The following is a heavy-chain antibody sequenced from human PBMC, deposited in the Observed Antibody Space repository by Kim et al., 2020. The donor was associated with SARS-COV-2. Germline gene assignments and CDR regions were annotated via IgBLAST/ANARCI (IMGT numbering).Heavy chain of an antibody. CDR2: IYYSGST. J-gene: IGHJ4*02. V-gene: IGHV4-39*01. CDR3: ARHVDGDYSPLGY. D-gene: IGHD4-17*01. Sequence: SETLSLTCTVSGGSISSSSYYWGWIRQPPGKGLEWIGSIYYSGSTYYNPSLKSRVTISVDTSKNQFSLKLSSVTAADTAVYYCARHVDGDYSPLGYWGQGTLVTVSS. CDR1: GGSISSSSYY.